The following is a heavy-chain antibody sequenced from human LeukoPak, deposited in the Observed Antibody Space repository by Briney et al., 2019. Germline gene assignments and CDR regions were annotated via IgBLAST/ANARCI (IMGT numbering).Heavy chain of an antibody. J-gene: IGHJ6*03. CDR2: ISAYNGNT. CDR1: GYAFTSYY. CDR3: ARVPRLYSSSWWGFNYYYYMDV. D-gene: IGHD6-13*01. V-gene: IGHV1-18*04. Sequence: GASVKVSCKASGYAFTSYYMHWVRQAPGQGLEWMGWISAYNGNTNYAQKLQGRVTMTTDTSTSTAYMELRSLRSDDTAVYYCARVPRLYSSSWWGFNYYYYMDVWGKGTTVTVSS.